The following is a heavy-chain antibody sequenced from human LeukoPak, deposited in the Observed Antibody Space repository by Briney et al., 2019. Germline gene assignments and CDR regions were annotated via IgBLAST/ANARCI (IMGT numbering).Heavy chain of an antibody. CDR3: ATRPIAYCGGDCYSPFDC. V-gene: IGHV1-8*01. Sequence: ASVKVSCKASGYTFTSYDINWVRQATGQGLEWMGWMNPNSGNTGYAQKFQGRVTMTRNTSISTAYMELSSLRSEDTAVYYCATRPIAYCGGDCYSPFDCWGQGTLVTVSS. CDR1: GYTFTSYD. CDR2: MNPNSGNT. D-gene: IGHD2-21*02. J-gene: IGHJ4*02.